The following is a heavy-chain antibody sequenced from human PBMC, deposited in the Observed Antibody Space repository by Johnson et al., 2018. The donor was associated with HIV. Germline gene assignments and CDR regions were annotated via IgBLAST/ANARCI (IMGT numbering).Heavy chain of an antibody. J-gene: IGHJ3*02. CDR2: IYSGRTT. Sequence: VQLVESGGGLVKPGGSLRLSCAASGFTFSSSWMHWVCQAPEKGLEWASVIYSGRTTYYADSVKGRFTVSRDNAKHSLFLKMNSLSAEDTAVYYCARGMSSGPWAGGDAFDIWGQGTMVTVSS. D-gene: IGHD3-22*01. V-gene: IGHV3-66*01. CDR1: GFTFSSSW. CDR3: ARGMSSGPWAGGDAFDI.